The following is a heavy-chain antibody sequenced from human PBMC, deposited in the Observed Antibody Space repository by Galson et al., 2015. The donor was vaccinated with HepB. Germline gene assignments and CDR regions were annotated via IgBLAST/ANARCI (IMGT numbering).Heavy chain of an antibody. V-gene: IGHV3-21*01. D-gene: IGHD2-8*01. CDR1: GFTFSSHS. CDR3: ARMMVYAISP. Sequence: SLRLSCAVSGFTFSSHSMNWVRQGPGMGLEWVSSISSSSIYIFYADSVKGRFTISRDNAKNSLYLQMNSLRAEDTAVYFCARMMVYAISPWRQGTLVTVSS. CDR2: ISSSSIYI. J-gene: IGHJ5*02.